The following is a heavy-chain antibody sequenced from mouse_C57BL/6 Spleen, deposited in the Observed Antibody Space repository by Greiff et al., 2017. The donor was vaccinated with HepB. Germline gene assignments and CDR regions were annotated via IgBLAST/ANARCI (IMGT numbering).Heavy chain of an antibody. V-gene: IGHV1-19*01. CDR3: APYDYDEGFAY. Sequence: EVQLQQSGPVLVKPGASVKMSCKASGYTFTDYYLHWVKQSHGKSLEWIGVINPYNGGTSYNQKFKGKATLTVDKSSSTAYMELNSLTSEDSAVYDCAPYDYDEGFAYWGQGTLVTVSA. D-gene: IGHD2-4*01. CDR1: GYTFTDYY. J-gene: IGHJ3*01. CDR2: INPYNGGT.